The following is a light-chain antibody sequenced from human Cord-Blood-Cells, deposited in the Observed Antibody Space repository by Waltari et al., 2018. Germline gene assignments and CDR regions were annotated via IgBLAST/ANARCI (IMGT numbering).Light chain of an antibody. CDR3: QSYDSSLSVV. CDR2: GNS. Sequence: QSVPTQPPSVSGAPGQRVTISCTGSDPNIGDGHDVHSYQQLPGTAPKLLIYGNSNRPSGVPDRFSGSKSGTSASLAITGLQAEDEADYYCQSYDSSLSVVFGGGTKLTVL. CDR1: DPNIGDGHD. V-gene: IGLV1-40*01. J-gene: IGLJ2*01.